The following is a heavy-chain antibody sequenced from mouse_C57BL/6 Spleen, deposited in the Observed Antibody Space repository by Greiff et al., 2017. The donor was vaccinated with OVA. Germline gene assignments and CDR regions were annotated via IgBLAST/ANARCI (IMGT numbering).Heavy chain of an antibody. J-gene: IGHJ2*01. Sequence: QVQLQQSGPELVKPGASVKISCKASGYSFTSYYIHWVKQRPGQGLEWIGWIYPGSGNTKYNEKFKGKATLTAVTSSSSAYMQLSSLTSEESAVCDYARGDTTCYFDYWGQGTTLAVSS. CDR2: IYPGSGNT. D-gene: IGHD5-5*01. V-gene: IGHV1-66*01. CDR3: ARGDTTCYFDY. CDR1: GYSFTSYY.